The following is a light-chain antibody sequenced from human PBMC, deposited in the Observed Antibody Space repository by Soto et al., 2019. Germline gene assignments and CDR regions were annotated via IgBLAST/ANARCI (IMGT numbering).Light chain of an antibody. CDR2: GAS. V-gene: IGKV3-20*01. CDR1: QSVGSNV. J-gene: IGKJ4*01. CDR3: QQSVIWRLT. Sequence: GSTRYTRTLSWYPGDRATXSSSSSQSVGSNVLAWYQQKPGHAPRLLIYGASNRATGIPDRFSGSGSGTDFTLTISRLEPEDFAVYYCQQSVIWRLTFGRGTKV.